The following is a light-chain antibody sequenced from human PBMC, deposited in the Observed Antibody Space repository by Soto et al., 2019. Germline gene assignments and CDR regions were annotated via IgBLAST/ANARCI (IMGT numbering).Light chain of an antibody. CDR2: GAS. CDR3: QQYNNWPSWT. CDR1: QSVSSN. J-gene: IGKJ1*01. V-gene: IGKV3-15*01. Sequence: EIVLTQSPATLSLSPGERATLSSRPSQSVSSNLAWYQQKPGQAPRLLIYGASTRATAIPARFSGSGSGTEFTLTISSLQSEDFAVYYCQQYNNWPSWTFGQGTKVDIK.